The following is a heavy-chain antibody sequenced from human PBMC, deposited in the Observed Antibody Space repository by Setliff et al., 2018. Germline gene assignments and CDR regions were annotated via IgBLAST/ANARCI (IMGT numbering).Heavy chain of an antibody. CDR1: GFTFSTYA. CDR3: AKDRKNYYDTSGYPDAFDI. D-gene: IGHD3-22*01. CDR2: VTGNGNSL. Sequence: LRLSCAASGFTFSTYALSWVRQAPGKGPEWVSTVTGNGNSLYYADSVKGRFIVSRDNSKNTMYLQLRSLRADDTAIYYCAKDRKNYYDTSGYPDAFDIWGQGTTVTVSS. J-gene: IGHJ3*02. V-gene: IGHV3-23*01.